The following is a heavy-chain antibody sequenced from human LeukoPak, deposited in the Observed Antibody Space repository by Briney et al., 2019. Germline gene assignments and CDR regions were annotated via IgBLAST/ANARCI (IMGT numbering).Heavy chain of an antibody. V-gene: IGHV1-69*05. Sequence: GASVKVSCKASGGTFSSYAISCVRQAPGQGLEWMGRIIPIFGTANYAQKFQGRVTITTDESTSTAYMELSSLRSEDTAVYYCARGDIYYYDSSGFLDYWGQGTLVTVSS. CDR3: ARGDIYYYDSSGFLDY. CDR2: IIPIFGTA. CDR1: GGTFSSYA. J-gene: IGHJ4*02. D-gene: IGHD3-22*01.